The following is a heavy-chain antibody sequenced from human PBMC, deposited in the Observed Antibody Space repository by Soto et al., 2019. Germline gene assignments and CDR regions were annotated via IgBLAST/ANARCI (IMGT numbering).Heavy chain of an antibody. CDR1: GFTVSSNY. CDR2: IYSGGST. D-gene: IGHD2-15*01. CDR3: ARTVVAAISAIYYFDY. V-gene: IGHV3-66*01. J-gene: IGHJ4*02. Sequence: GGSLRLSCAASGFTVSSNYMSWVRQAPGKGLEWVSVIYSGGSTYYADSVKGRFTISRDNSKNTLYLQMNSLRAEDTAVYYCARTVVAAISAIYYFDYWGQGTLVTVSS.